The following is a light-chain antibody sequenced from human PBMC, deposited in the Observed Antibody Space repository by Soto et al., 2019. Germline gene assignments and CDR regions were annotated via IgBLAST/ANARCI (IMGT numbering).Light chain of an antibody. V-gene: IGLV2-14*01. J-gene: IGLJ1*01. Sequence: QSALTQPASVSWSPGHSITISCTGTSSDVGGYDYVSWYQLHPGKAPNLMVFEVSNRPSGVSYRFSGSKSGNTASLTISGLQAEEEADYFCSSYSISNDYLFGTGTKVTVL. CDR2: EVS. CDR1: SSDVGGYDY. CDR3: SSYSISNDYL.